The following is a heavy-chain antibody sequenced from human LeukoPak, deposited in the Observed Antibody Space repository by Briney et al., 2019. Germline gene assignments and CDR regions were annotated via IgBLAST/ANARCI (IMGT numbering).Heavy chain of an antibody. V-gene: IGHV3-23*01. Sequence: AGGSLRLSCAASAFAFSKHAMTWVRQAPGKGLEWVSSININCDRTYYADSVKGRFTISRDNSKNTLYLQMNSLRVEDTALYYCANEIRPNDYWGRGTLVTVS. CDR2: ININCDRT. CDR3: ANEIRPNDY. CDR1: AFAFSKHA. J-gene: IGHJ4*02. D-gene: IGHD6-6*01.